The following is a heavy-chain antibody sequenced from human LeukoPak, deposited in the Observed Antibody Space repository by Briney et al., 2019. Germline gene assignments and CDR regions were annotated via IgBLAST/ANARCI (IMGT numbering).Heavy chain of an antibody. Sequence: PGGSLRLSCAASGFTFSSYWMHWVRQAPGKGLVWVSRINSDGSSTSYADSVEGRFTISRDNAKNTLYLQMNSLRAEDTAVYYCARGGGVGRDGYIDYYYYYMDVWGKGTTVTVSS. CDR3: ARGGGVGRDGYIDYYYYYMDV. CDR2: INSDGSST. V-gene: IGHV3-74*01. J-gene: IGHJ6*03. D-gene: IGHD5-24*01. CDR1: GFTFSSYW.